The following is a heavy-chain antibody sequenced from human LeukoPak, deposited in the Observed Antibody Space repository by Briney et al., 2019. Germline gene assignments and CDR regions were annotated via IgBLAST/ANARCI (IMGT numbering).Heavy chain of an antibody. CDR2: ISYDGSEE. CDR3: ARWVVTAADIDY. CDR1: GFTFSSCG. D-gene: IGHD2-15*01. J-gene: IGHJ4*02. V-gene: IGHV3-30*03. Sequence: GGSLRLSCAASGFTFSSCGMHWVRQAPGKGLEWVAVISYDGSEEYYADSVKGRFTISRDNSKNTLYLQMNSLRPEDTAVYYCARWVVTAADIDYWGQGTLVIVSS.